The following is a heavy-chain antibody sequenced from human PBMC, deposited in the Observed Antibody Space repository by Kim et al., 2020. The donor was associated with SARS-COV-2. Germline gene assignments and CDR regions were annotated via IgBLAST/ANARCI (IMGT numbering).Heavy chain of an antibody. Sequence: GGSLRLSCAASGFAFGTHSMNWVRQAPGKELEWVSSIGGSTNYIYYADSVKGRFTISRDNAKNSLYLQMSSLRAEDTAVYYCARGGYCSSTSCYFYYYALDVWGQGTTVTVSS. J-gene: IGHJ6*02. D-gene: IGHD2-2*01. CDR2: IGGSTNYI. CDR3: ARGGYCSSTSCYFYYYALDV. V-gene: IGHV3-21*01. CDR1: GFAFGTHS.